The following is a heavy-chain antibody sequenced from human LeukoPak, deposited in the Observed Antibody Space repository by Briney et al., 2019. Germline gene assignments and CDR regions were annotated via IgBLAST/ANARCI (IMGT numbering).Heavy chain of an antibody. D-gene: IGHD3-22*01. Sequence: SETLSLTCTVSGYSISSGYYWGWIRQPPGKGLEWIGSIYHSGSTYYNPSLKSRVTISVDTSKNQFSLKLSSVTAADTAVYYCARALPYYYDSNRDAFDIWGQGTMVTVSS. V-gene: IGHV4-38-2*02. J-gene: IGHJ3*02. CDR2: IYHSGST. CDR1: GYSISSGYY. CDR3: ARALPYYYDSNRDAFDI.